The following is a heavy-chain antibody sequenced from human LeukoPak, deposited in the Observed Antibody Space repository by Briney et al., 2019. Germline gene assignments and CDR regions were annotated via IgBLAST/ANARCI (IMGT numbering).Heavy chain of an antibody. CDR1: GGSISSSSYY. Sequence: PSETLSLTCTVSGGSISSSSYYWGWIRQPPGKGLEWIGSIYYSGSTYYNPSLKSRVTISVDTSKNQFSLKLNSVTAADTAVYYCARRPSGTYSHWYFDLWGRGTLVTVSS. D-gene: IGHD1-26*01. CDR2: IYYSGST. CDR3: ARRPSGTYSHWYFDL. J-gene: IGHJ2*01. V-gene: IGHV4-39*07.